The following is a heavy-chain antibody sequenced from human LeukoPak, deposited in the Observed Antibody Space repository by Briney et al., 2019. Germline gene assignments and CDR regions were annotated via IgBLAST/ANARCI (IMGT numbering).Heavy chain of an antibody. CDR1: GGSISSYY. Sequence: SETLSLTCTVSGGSISSYYWSWIRQPPGKGLEWIGYIYYSGSTYYNPSLKSRVTISVDTSKNQFSLKLSSVTAADTAVYYCAAGDEGTPFDYWGQGTLVTVSS. J-gene: IGHJ4*02. CDR3: AAGDEGTPFDY. D-gene: IGHD1-7*01. CDR2: IYYSGST. V-gene: IGHV4-59*01.